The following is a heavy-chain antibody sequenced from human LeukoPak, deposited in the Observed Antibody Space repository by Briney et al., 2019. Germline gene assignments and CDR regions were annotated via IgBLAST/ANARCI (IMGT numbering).Heavy chain of an antibody. CDR2: ISWNSGSI. D-gene: IGHD3-3*01. V-gene: IGHV3-9*03. Sequence: PGGSLRLSCAASGFTFDDYAMHWVRQAPGKGLEWVSGISWNSGSIGYADSVKGRFTISRDNAKNPLYLQMNSLRAEDMALYYCAKDISRRDFWSGFDYWGQGTLVTVSS. J-gene: IGHJ4*02. CDR1: GFTFDDYA. CDR3: AKDISRRDFWSGFDY.